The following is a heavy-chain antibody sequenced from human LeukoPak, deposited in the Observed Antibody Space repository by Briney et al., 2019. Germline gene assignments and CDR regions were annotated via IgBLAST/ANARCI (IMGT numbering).Heavy chain of an antibody. CDR1: GYTFTGYY. V-gene: IGHV1-2*02. D-gene: IGHD3-10*01. CDR3: ARGLSPGSPSAFDI. CDR2: INPNNDGT. J-gene: IGHJ3*02. Sequence: ASVHVPRKASGYTFTGYYMHWVRQAPGQGLEWMGWINPNNDGTNYAQKFQGRVTMTRDTSISTAYMELSRLRSDDTAVYYCARGLSPGSPSAFDIWGHGTMVAVSS.